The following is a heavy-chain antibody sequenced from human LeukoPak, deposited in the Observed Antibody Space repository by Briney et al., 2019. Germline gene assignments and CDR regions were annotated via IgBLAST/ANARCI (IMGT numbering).Heavy chain of an antibody. CDR3: ARHGGLWFGEFYYYYYMDA. CDR1: GGSFSGYY. V-gene: IGHV4-34*01. Sequence: SETLSLTCAVYGGSFSGYYWSWIRQPPGKGLEWIGEINHSGSTNYNPSLKSRVTISVDTSKNQFSLKLSSVTAADTAVYYCARHGGLWFGEFYYYYYMDAWGKGTTVTISS. J-gene: IGHJ6*03. CDR2: INHSGST. D-gene: IGHD3-10*01.